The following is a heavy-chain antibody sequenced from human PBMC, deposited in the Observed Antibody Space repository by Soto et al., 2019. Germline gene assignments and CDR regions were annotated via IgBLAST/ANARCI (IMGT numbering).Heavy chain of an antibody. Sequence: GGPLRLSCAASGCTFSGSAMHWIRQASGKGLEWVGRIRSKANSYATAYAASVKGRFTISRDDSKNTAYLQMNSLKTEDTAVYYCTSPRYSSGSGYWGQGTLVTVS. J-gene: IGHJ4*02. D-gene: IGHD6-19*01. CDR2: IRSKANSYAT. CDR1: GCTFSGSA. V-gene: IGHV3-73*01. CDR3: TSPRYSSGSGY.